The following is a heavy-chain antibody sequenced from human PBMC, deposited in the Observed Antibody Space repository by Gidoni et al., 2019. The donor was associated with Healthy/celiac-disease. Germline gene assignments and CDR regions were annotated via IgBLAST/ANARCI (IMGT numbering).Heavy chain of an antibody. CDR3: ARTMDV. CDR2: IWYDGSNK. Sequence: QVQLVESGGGVVQPGRSLRLPCAALGFTFSSYGMHWVRQAPGKGLAWVAVIWYDGSNKYYADSVKGRFTIARDNSKNTLYLQMNSLRAEDTAVYYCARTMDVWGKGTTVTVSS. V-gene: IGHV3-33*01. J-gene: IGHJ6*04. CDR1: GFTFSSYG.